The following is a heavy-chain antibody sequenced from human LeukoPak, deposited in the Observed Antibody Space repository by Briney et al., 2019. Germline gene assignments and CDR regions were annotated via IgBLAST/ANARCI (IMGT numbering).Heavy chain of an antibody. D-gene: IGHD3-22*01. CDR1: GSSMSSDYY. V-gene: IGHV4-38-2*02. Sequence: SETLSLTCTVSGSSMSSDYYWGWIRQPPGKGLEWIGSISDSGSAYYNPSLKSRVVISVDPSKKQFSLKVSSVTAADTAVYYCARDTYYYDSSGWDPFDYWGQGTLVTVSS. CDR3: ARDTYYYDSSGWDPFDY. CDR2: ISDSGSA. J-gene: IGHJ4*02.